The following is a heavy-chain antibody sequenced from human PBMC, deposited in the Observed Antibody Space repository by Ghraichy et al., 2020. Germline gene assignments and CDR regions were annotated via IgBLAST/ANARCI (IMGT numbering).Heavy chain of an antibody. J-gene: IGHJ4*02. CDR2: IIPILGIA. CDR1: GGTFSSYA. CDR3: ARGLRTTSGDY. Sequence: SVKVSCKASGGTFSSYAISWVRQAPGQGLEWMGRIIPILGIANYAQKFQGSVTITADKSTSTAYMELSSLRSEDTAVYYCARGLRTTSGDYWGQGTLVTVSS. D-gene: IGHD4-17*01. V-gene: IGHV1-69*04.